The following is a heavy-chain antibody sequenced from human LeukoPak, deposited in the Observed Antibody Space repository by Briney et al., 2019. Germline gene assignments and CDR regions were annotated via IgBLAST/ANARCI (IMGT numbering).Heavy chain of an antibody. J-gene: IGHJ4*02. Sequence: ASVKVSCKASGYSFSGHYIHWVRQAPGQGLEWMGQINPNSAASHYAQKFQDRVTMTSDTSINMAYMELRSLRSDDTAVYYCARLDIVSILFDSWGQGTLVTVSS. V-gene: IGHV1-2*06. D-gene: IGHD5/OR15-5a*01. CDR2: INPNSAAS. CDR1: GYSFSGHY. CDR3: ARLDIVSILFDS.